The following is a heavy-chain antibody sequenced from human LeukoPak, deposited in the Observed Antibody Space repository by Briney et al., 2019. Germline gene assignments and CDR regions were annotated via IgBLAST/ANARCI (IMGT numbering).Heavy chain of an antibody. J-gene: IGHJ6*02. CDR2: ISAYNGNT. CDR3: ARVRTRYYYYYGMDV. Sequence: GASVKVSCKASGYTFTSYGISWVRQAHGQGLEWMGWISAYNGNTNYAQKLQGRVTMTTDTSTSTAYMELRSLRSDDTAVYYCARVRTRYYYYYGMDVWGQGTTVTVSS. D-gene: IGHD4-17*01. CDR1: GYTFTSYG. V-gene: IGHV1-18*01.